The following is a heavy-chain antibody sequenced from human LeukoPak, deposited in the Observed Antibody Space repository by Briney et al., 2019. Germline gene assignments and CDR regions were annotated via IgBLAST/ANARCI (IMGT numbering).Heavy chain of an antibody. J-gene: IGHJ3*02. V-gene: IGHV1-69-2*01. Sequence: ASVKVSCKVSGYTFTDYYMHWVQQAPGKGLEWMALVDPEDGETIYAEKFQGRVTITADTSTDTAYMELSGLRSEDTAVYYCATVGATTAYAFDIWGQGTMVTVSS. CDR2: VDPEDGET. CDR3: ATVGATTAYAFDI. CDR1: GYTFTDYY. D-gene: IGHD1-26*01.